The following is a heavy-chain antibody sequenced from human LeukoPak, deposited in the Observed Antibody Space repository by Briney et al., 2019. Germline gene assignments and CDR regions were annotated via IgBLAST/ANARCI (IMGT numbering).Heavy chain of an antibody. Sequence: SETLSLTCAVSGGSMSSYFWSWIRQPPGKGLEWIGYIYHSGSTNYNPSLKSRVTISLDTSKNQFSLKLSSVTAADTAVYYCAKHLRRRFFSKTLGFDPWGQGTLVTVSS. CDR2: IYHSGST. D-gene: IGHD3-3*01. J-gene: IGHJ5*02. CDR3: AKHLRRRFFSKTLGFDP. V-gene: IGHV4-59*08. CDR1: GGSMSSYF.